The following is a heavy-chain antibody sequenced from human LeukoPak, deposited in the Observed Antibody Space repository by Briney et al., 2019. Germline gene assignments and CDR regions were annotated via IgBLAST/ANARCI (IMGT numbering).Heavy chain of an antibody. V-gene: IGHV3-7*01. CDR1: GFGFSTYW. J-gene: IGHJ4*02. CDR2: IKEDGSDK. CDR3: ARGFHPLIVVVPAAIDY. D-gene: IGHD2-2*01. Sequence: GSLRLSCAASGFGFSTYWMSWVRQAPGKGLEWVANIKEDGSDKYYVDSVEGRFTISRDNAKNSLYLQMNSLRAEDTAVYYCARGFHPLIVVVPAAIDYWGQGTLVTVSS.